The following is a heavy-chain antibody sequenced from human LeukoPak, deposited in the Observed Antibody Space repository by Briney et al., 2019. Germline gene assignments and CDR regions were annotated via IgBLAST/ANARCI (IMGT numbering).Heavy chain of an antibody. J-gene: IGHJ4*02. D-gene: IGHD4-17*01. V-gene: IGHV4-39*01. CDR3: ARKTLYGDYFDY. Sequence: SETLSLTCTVSGGSISSSSYYWGWLRQPPGKGLEWIGSIYYSGSTYYNPSLKSRVTISVDTSKNQFSLKLSSVTAADTAVYYCARKTLYGDYFDYWGQGTLVTVSS. CDR1: GGSISSSSYY. CDR2: IYYSGST.